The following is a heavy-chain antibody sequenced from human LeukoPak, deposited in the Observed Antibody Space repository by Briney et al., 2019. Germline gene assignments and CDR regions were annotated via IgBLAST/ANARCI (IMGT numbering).Heavy chain of an antibody. CDR3: ATYLRSGPIDS. Sequence: GGSLRLSCAASGSTFSSYSMNWVRQAPGKGLEWVSSISSSSSYIYYADSVKGRFTISRDNAKNSLSLQMNNLRGEDTAVYYCATYLRSGPIDSWGQGTLVTVSS. D-gene: IGHD2/OR15-2a*01. CDR2: ISSSSSYI. V-gene: IGHV3-21*01. J-gene: IGHJ4*02. CDR1: GSTFSSYS.